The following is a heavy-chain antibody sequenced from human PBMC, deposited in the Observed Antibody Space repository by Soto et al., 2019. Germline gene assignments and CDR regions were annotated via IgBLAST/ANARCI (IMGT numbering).Heavy chain of an antibody. CDR2: IYYSGST. CDR1: GGSISSGGYY. J-gene: IGHJ4*02. V-gene: IGHV4-31*03. D-gene: IGHD3-10*01. CDR3: ARTQGDLLWFGELSLGWGVRYFDY. Sequence: QVQLQESGPGLVKPSQTLSLTCTVSGGSISSGGYYWSWIRQHPGKGLEWIGYIYYSGSTYYNPSLKSRGTISVDTSKNQFALKLSSVTAADTAVYYCARTQGDLLWFGELSLGWGVRYFDYWGQGTLVTVSS.